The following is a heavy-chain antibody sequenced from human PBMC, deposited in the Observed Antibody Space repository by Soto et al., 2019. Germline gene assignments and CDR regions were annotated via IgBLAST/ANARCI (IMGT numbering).Heavy chain of an antibody. CDR2: ISNSASTI. V-gene: IGHV3-11*01. CDR3: ARCSNSGYDPDI. CDR1: GFTFSDYY. J-gene: IGHJ3*02. Sequence: QVLLVESGGGLVKPGGSLRLSCASSGFTFSDYYMSWVRQAPGKGLEWVSYISNSASTIYYADSVKGRFTISRDNAKNSLYAQMTGLRAEDTAVYYCARCSNSGYDPDIWGQGTLVTVSS. D-gene: IGHD5-12*01.